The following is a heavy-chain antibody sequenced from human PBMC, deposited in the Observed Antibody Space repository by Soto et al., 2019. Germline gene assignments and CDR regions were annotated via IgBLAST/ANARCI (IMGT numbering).Heavy chain of an antibody. V-gene: IGHV3-23*01. CDR1: GFTFNNYA. Sequence: GGSLRLSCAASGFTFNNYAMTWVRQAPGKGLEWVSTISGSGGSTYYADSVKGRFTISRANSKNTLYLQMNSLRAEDTAVYYCARGNGYYDSSGYRFWGQGTLVTV. CDR2: ISGSGGST. CDR3: ARGNGYYDSSGYRF. D-gene: IGHD3-22*01. J-gene: IGHJ4*02.